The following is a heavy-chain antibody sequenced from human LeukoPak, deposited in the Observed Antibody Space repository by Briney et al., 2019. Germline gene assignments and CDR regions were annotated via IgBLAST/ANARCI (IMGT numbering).Heavy chain of an antibody. V-gene: IGHV3-23*01. CDR2: ISGSGGST. D-gene: IGHD6-6*01. CDR1: GFTFSSYA. Sequence: GGSLRLSCAASGFTFSSYAMSWVRQAPGKGLEWVSAISGSGGSTYYADSVKGRFTISRDNSKNTLYLQMNSLRAEDTAVYYCARDWTQYSSSYYFDYWGQGTLVTVSS. J-gene: IGHJ4*02. CDR3: ARDWTQYSSSYYFDY.